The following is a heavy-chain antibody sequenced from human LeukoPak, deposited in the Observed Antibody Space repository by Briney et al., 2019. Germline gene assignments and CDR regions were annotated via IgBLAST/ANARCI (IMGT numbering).Heavy chain of an antibody. J-gene: IGHJ4*02. Sequence: PGGSLRLSCVASGFAFSSSGMYWVRQAPGKGLEWVALIWHDGSNEYYADSVKGRFTISRDNSMNTLYLQMNSLKTEDTAVYYCGRDGGYPDFWGQGTLVTVSS. CDR3: GRDGGYPDF. CDR2: IWHDGSNE. D-gene: IGHD5-12*01. V-gene: IGHV3-33*07. CDR1: GFAFSSSG.